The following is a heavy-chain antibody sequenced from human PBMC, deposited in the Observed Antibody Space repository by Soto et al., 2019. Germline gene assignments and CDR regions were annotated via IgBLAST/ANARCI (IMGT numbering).Heavy chain of an antibody. D-gene: IGHD3-22*01. CDR3: ARDSGPYDSSGKSY. Sequence: PGGSLRLSCAASGFTFISYEMNWVRQAPGKGLEWVSYISSSGSTIYYADSVKGRFTISRDNAKNSLYLQMNSLRAEDTAVYYCARDSGPYDSSGKSYWGQGTLVTVSS. CDR2: ISSSGSTI. V-gene: IGHV3-48*03. J-gene: IGHJ4*02. CDR1: GFTFISYE.